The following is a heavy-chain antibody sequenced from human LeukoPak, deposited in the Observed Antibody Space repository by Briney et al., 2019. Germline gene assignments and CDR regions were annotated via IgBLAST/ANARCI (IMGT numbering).Heavy chain of an antibody. CDR2: INAGNGNT. D-gene: IGHD3-10*01. J-gene: IGHJ3*02. CDR3: ARDRRYYVSGGKDGFDI. CDR1: GYNFASHT. Sequence: ASVKVSCKASGYNFASHTIHWVRQAPGQSLEWMGWINAGNGNTKYSQKFQGRVTTSRDTSASTAYMELSSLRSEDTAVFYCARDRRYYVSGGKDGFDIWGQGIMVTVSS. V-gene: IGHV1-3*01.